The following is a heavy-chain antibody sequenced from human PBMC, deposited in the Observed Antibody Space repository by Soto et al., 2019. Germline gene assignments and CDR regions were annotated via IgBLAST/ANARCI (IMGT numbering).Heavy chain of an antibody. D-gene: IGHD1-1*01. Sequence: SETLSLTCTVSGGSVSSGNYYWSWIRQPPGKGLEWIGYMFYSGSTNNNPSLKSRVTISVDTSKNQFSLKLSSVTAADTAVYYCARDKITGLFDDWGQGTLVTVSS. CDR3: ARDKITGLFDD. J-gene: IGHJ4*02. CDR1: GGSVSSGNYY. CDR2: MFYSGST. V-gene: IGHV4-61*01.